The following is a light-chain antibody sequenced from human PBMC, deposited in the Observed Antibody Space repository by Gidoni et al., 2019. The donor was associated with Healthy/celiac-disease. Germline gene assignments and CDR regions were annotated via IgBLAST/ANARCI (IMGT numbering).Light chain of an antibody. J-gene: IGLJ2*01. V-gene: IGLV6-57*02. CDR3: QSYDSSNQDVV. Sequence: NFMLTPPHSVSESPGTTVTISCTGSSGSIASNYVQWYQQRPGSAPTTVIYEDNQRPAGVPDRFSGSIDSSSNSASLTISGLKTEDEADYYCQSYDSSNQDVVFGGGTKLTVL. CDR1: SGSIASNY. CDR2: EDN.